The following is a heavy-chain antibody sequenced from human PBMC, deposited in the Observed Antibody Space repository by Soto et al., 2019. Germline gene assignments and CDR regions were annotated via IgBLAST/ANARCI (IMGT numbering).Heavy chain of an antibody. V-gene: IGHV1-2*02. CDR1: GYNFIGYY. CDR2: INPNGGDT. CDR3: ARNDCRRTICYNDFFDP. D-gene: IGHD3-10*01. Sequence: GASVKVSCKASGYNFIGYYIHWVRQAPGQGLEWMGWINPNGGDTTYAQNFQGRVTMTRDTSINTAYLELNRLKSDDTAVYYCARNDCRRTICYNDFFDPWGQGTLVTVSS. J-gene: IGHJ5*02.